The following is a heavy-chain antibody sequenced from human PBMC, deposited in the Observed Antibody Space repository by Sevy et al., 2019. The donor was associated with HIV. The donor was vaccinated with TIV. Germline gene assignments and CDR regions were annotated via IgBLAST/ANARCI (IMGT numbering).Heavy chain of an antibody. CDR1: GYTFTDYY. CDR2: INPNDGVT. Sequence: ASVKVSCKASGYTFTDYYIHWVRQAPGQGLEWMAWINPNDGVTNYAQRFQGGVTVTRDTSVNTAYMELRGLRYDDTAIYYCARLTTKPTSDLYGMDVWGQGTTVTVSS. J-gene: IGHJ6*02. V-gene: IGHV1-2*02. CDR3: ARLTTKPTSDLYGMDV. D-gene: IGHD4-17*01.